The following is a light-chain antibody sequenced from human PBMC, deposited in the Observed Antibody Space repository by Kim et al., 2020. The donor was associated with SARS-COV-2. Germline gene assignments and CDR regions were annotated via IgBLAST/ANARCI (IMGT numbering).Light chain of an antibody. Sequence: ASVGDRVTITCQATQVIRKFLNWYQQRPGKAPELLIYDVSNLHTGVPSRFSGSGSGTHFTLTITSLQPEDIATYYCQQNDNFPITFGQGTRLEIK. CDR3: QQNDNFPIT. CDR1: QVIRKF. CDR2: DVS. V-gene: IGKV1-33*01. J-gene: IGKJ5*01.